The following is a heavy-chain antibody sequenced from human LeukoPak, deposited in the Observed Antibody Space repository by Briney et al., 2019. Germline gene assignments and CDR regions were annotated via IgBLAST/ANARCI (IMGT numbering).Heavy chain of an antibody. J-gene: IGHJ4*02. V-gene: IGHV3-48*01. D-gene: IGHD5-12*01. CDR1: GFTFSTYS. CDR2: ISDSSAM. Sequence: GGSLRLSCAASGFTFSTYSMKWVRQAPGKGLEWVSYISDSSAMYYADSVRGRFTISRENDKNSLFLQMNSLRAEDTAVYYCAIDGGYSGYDADCWGQGTLVTVSS. CDR3: AIDGGYSGYDADC.